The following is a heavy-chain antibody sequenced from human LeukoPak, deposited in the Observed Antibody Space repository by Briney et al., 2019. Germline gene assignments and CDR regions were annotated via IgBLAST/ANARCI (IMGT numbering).Heavy chain of an antibody. CDR3: AKSGGSGSFPIDY. Sequence: PGGSLRLSCAASGFTFSSYPMHWVRQAPGKGLEWVSVISGSGGSTYYADSVKGRFTFSRDNSKNILYLQMNYLRAEDTAVYYCAKSGGSGSFPIDYWGQGTLVTVSS. D-gene: IGHD3-10*01. J-gene: IGHJ4*02. CDR2: ISGSGGST. V-gene: IGHV3-23*01. CDR1: GFTFSSYP.